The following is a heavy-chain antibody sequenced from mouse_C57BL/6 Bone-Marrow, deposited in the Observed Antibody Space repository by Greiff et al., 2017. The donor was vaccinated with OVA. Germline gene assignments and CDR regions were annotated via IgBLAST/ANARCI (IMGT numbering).Heavy chain of an antibody. CDR3: ARNRDGYYPAWFAY. CDR2: IWTGGGT. D-gene: IGHD2-3*01. J-gene: IGHJ3*01. V-gene: IGHV2-9-1*01. CDR1: GFSLTSYA. Sequence: VKLVESGPGLVAPSQSLSITCTVSGFSLTSYAISWVRQPPGKGLEWLGVIWTGGGTNYNSALKSRLSISKDNSKSQVFLKMNSLQTDDTARYYCARNRDGYYPAWFAYWGQGTLVTVSA.